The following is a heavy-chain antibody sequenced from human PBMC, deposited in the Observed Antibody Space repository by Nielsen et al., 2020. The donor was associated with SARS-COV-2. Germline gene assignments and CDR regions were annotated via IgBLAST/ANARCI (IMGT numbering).Heavy chain of an antibody. CDR2: INPNSGGT. J-gene: IGHJ6*02. V-gene: IGHV1-2*04. CDR3: ARGEALDILTGTPLYGMDV. D-gene: IGHD3-9*01. CDR1: GYTFTGYY. Sequence: ASVKVSCKASGYTFTGYYMHWVRQAPGQGLEWMGWINPNSGGTNYAQKFQGWVTMTRDTSISTAYMELSRLRSDDTAVYYCARGEALDILTGTPLYGMDVWGQGTTVTVSS.